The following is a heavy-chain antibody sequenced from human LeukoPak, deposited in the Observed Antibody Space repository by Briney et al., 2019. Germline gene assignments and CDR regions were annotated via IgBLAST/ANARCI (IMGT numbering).Heavy chain of an antibody. Sequence: GGSLRLSCAASGFTVSSNYMSWVRQAPGKGLEWVSVIYSGGSTYYADSVKGRFTISRDNSKNTLYFQMNSLRAEDTAVYYCARGRRLLTHYDFWSGTDYYYYYMDVWGKGTTVTVSS. V-gene: IGHV3-66*01. CDR1: GFTVSSNY. J-gene: IGHJ6*03. CDR2: IYSGGST. D-gene: IGHD3-3*01. CDR3: ARGRRLLTHYDFWSGTDYYYYYMDV.